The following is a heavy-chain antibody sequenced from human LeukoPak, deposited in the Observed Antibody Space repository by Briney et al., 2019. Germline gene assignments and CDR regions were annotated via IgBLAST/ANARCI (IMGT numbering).Heavy chain of an antibody. V-gene: IGHV3-74*03. CDR2: ISPDGSST. CDR3: ERAGNYRFDC. CDR1: GFTFSSYW. J-gene: IGHJ4*02. Sequence: GGSLRLSCAPSGFTFSSYWMHWVRRAPGKGLEWASRISPDGSSTTYADSVKGRFTISRDNAKNTLFLQMNSLEAEDTAVYYCERAGNYRFDCWGQGTLVTVSS. D-gene: IGHD1-7*01.